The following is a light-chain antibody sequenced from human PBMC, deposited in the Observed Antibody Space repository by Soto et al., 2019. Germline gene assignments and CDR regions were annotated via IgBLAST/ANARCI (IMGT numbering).Light chain of an antibody. CDR2: DAS. J-gene: IGKJ3*01. V-gene: IGKV3-11*01. CDR1: QSVSSY. Sequence: EIVLTQSPATLSLSPGERATLSCRASQSVSSYLAWYQQKPGQAPRLLIYDASNRATGIPARFSGSGSGTDFTLTISSLEPEDFAVYYCQQRSNWPVTLGPGTKVYIK. CDR3: QQRSNWPVT.